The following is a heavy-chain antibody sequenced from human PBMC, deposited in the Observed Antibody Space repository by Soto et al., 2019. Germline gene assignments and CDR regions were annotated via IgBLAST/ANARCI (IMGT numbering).Heavy chain of an antibody. V-gene: IGHV4-4*07. CDR1: GDSISPYY. Sequence: SETLSLTCTVSGDSISPYYWSWIRHPAGKGLEWIGRVYTSGSTIYNPSLESRVAMSVDTSNNQFSLKLTSVTAADTALYYCARGYASGSPRHYFDPWGQGTLVTVSS. J-gene: IGHJ4*02. CDR3: ARGYASGSPRHYFDP. CDR2: VYTSGST. D-gene: IGHD3-10*01.